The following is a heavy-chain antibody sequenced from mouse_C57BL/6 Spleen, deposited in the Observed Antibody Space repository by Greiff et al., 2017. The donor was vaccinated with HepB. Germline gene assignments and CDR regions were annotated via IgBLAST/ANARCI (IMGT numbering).Heavy chain of an antibody. V-gene: IGHV6-3*01. J-gene: IGHJ3*01. CDR3: TRSVFAY. Sequence: EVKLEESGGGLVQPGGSMKLSCVASGFTFSNYWMNWVRQSPEKGLEWVAQIRLKSDNYASHYAESGKGRFTISRDDSKSSVYLQMNNLRAEDTGIYYCTRSVFAYWGQGTLVTVSA. CDR1: GFTFSNYW. CDR2: IRLKSDNYAS.